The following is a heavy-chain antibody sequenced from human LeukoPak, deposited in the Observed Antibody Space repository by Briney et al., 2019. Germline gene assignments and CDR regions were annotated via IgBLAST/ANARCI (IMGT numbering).Heavy chain of an antibody. CDR2: INHSGST. J-gene: IGHJ4*02. Sequence: SETLSLTCAVYGGSFSGHYWSWIRQPPGKGLEWMGEINHSGSTNYNPSLKSRVTISVDTPKNQFSLKLSSVTAADTVVYYCTRRLYEVGFDYWGQGTLVTVSS. CDR1: GGSFSGHY. D-gene: IGHD3-3*01. V-gene: IGHV4-34*01. CDR3: TRRLYEVGFDY.